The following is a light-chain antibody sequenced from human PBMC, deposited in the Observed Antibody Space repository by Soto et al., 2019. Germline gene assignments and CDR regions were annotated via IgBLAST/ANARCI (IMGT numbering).Light chain of an antibody. CDR3: QKYNNWPPIT. J-gene: IGKJ5*01. Sequence: EIAMTQSPAKMAISPGKRATLSCRASQSVSSNLAWYQQRPGQAPRLLIYDTSTRATGIPARFSGSGSGTEFTLTISSLQPEDFAVYYCQKYNNWPPITVGQGKRVEIK. V-gene: IGKV3-15*01. CDR2: DTS. CDR1: QSVSSN.